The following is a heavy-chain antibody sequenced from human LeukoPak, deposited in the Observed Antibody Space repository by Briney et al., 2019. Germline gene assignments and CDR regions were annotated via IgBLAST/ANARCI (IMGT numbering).Heavy chain of an antibody. Sequence: PGGSLRLSCAASGFTLSSYWMSWVRQAPGKGREWVANIKHNGSEKHYVDSVQGRFTISRDNANNSLYLQMNSLRAEDTAVYYCARLTRQLSGSNNDYWGQGTLVTVSS. CDR2: IKHNGSEK. J-gene: IGHJ4*02. CDR1: GFTLSSYW. V-gene: IGHV3-7*01. CDR3: ARLTRQLSGSNNDY. D-gene: IGHD3-10*01.